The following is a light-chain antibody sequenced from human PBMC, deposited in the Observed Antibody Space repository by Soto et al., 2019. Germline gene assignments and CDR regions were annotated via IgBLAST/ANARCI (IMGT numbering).Light chain of an antibody. J-gene: IGKJ5*01. CDR3: QQYYDSPIT. V-gene: IGKV4-1*01. Sequence: DIGMTQSAESLAVSLGERATINCKSSQSVFYSSNNKNYLNWYQQKPGQPPKLLIYWASIRESGVPDRFSGSGSGTDFTLTISSVQAEDVAVYYCQQYYDSPITFGQGTRREIK. CDR2: WAS. CDR1: QSVFYSSNNKNY.